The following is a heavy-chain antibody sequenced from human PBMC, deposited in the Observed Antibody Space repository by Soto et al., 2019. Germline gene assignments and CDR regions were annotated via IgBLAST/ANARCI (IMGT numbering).Heavy chain of an antibody. CDR2: ISYTGDT. CDR1: GDSVSSDRYF. CDR3: ARIVVGATVDL. Sequence: SETLSLTCSVSGDSVSSDRYFWTWIRQPPGKGLEWIAYISYTGDTNYNPSLKSRVTISVDTSSNQFSLTLTSVTAADTAVYFCARIVVGATVDLWGQGSLGTVS. D-gene: IGHD1-26*01. V-gene: IGHV4-61*01. J-gene: IGHJ5*02.